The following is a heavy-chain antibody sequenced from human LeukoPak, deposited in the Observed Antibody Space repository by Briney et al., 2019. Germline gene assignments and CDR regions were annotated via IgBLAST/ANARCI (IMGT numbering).Heavy chain of an antibody. CDR2: IIPILGIA. V-gene: IGHV1-69*04. CDR3: ARDRIVGATESAYYFDY. D-gene: IGHD1-26*01. CDR1: GGTFSSYA. Sequence: SVKVSYKASGGTFSSYAISWVRQAPGQGLEWMGRIIPILGIANYAQKFQGRVTITADKSTSTAYMELSSLRSEDTAVYYCARDRIVGATESAYYFDYWGQGTLVTVSS. J-gene: IGHJ4*02.